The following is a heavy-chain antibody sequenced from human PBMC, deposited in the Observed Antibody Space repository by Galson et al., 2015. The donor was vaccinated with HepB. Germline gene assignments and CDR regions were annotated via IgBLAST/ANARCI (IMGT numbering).Heavy chain of an antibody. Sequence: SLRLSCAVSGFTFTTHAMRWARQAPGKGLEWVSSITGGVGRTSYADSVKGRFTISRDNSNNTLYLQMNSLRGEDTAVYYCAGRHREYQLLWSGEPKRRFDYWGQGTPVIVSS. CDR3: AGRHREYQLLWSGEPKRRFDY. D-gene: IGHD2-2*01. J-gene: IGHJ4*02. CDR1: GFTFTTHA. CDR2: ITGGVGRT. V-gene: IGHV3-23*01.